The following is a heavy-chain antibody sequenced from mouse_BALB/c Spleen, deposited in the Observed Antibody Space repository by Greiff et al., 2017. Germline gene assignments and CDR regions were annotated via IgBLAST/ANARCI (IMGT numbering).Heavy chain of an antibody. Sequence: EVQLVESGAELVKPGASVKLSCTASGFNIKDTYMHWVKQRPEQGLEWIGRIDPANGNTKYDPKFQGKATITADTSSNTAYLQLSSLTSEDTAVYYCARERDYEFDYWGQGTTLTVSS. CDR2: IDPANGNT. CDR1: GFNIKDTY. V-gene: IGHV14-3*02. J-gene: IGHJ2*01. CDR3: ARERDYEFDY. D-gene: IGHD1-1*01.